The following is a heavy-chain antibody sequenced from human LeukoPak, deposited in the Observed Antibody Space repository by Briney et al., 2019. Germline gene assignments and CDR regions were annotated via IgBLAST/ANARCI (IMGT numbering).Heavy chain of an antibody. CDR2: ISSNGGST. V-gene: IGHV3-64*01. CDR3: AREGPYCSGGSCYDY. CDR1: GFTFSTYA. Sequence: GGSLRLSCAASGFTFSTYAMHWVRQAPGKGLEYVSAISSNGGSTYYANSVKGRFTISRDNSKNTLYLQMGSLRAEDMAVYYCAREGPYCSGGSCYDYWGQGTLVTVSS. J-gene: IGHJ4*02. D-gene: IGHD2-15*01.